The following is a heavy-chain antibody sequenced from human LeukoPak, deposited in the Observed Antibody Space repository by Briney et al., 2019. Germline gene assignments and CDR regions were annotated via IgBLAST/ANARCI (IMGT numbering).Heavy chain of an antibody. CDR3: ARDSTARWLQLYIGWFDP. D-gene: IGHD5-24*01. V-gene: IGHV3-23*01. J-gene: IGHJ5*02. Sequence: GGSLRLSCAASGFTFSSYAMSWVRQAPGKGLEWVSAISGSGGSTYNADSVKGRFTISRDNSKNTLYLQMNSLRAEDTAVYYCARDSTARWLQLYIGWFDPWGQGTLVTVSS. CDR2: ISGSGGST. CDR1: GFTFSSYA.